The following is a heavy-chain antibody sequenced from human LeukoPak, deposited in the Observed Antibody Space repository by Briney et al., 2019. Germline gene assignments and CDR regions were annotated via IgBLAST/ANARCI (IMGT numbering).Heavy chain of an antibody. CDR2: IFPDDSDT. CDR3: ARQESEMTTPANRYFDL. J-gene: IGHJ4*02. V-gene: IGHV5-51*01. CDR1: GYNFAHDW. D-gene: IGHD5-24*01. Sequence: GESLKISCKGSGYNFAHDWIGWVRQIPGKGLEWMGIIFPDDSDTIYSPSFQGQVTISADKSINTAYLQWSDLKASDSAIYYCARQESEMTTPANRYFDLWGQGTLITVSS.